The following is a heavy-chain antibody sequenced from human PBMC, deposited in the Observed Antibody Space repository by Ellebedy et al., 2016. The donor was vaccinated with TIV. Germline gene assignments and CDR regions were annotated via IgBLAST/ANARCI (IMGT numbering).Heavy chain of an antibody. CDR3: AKGPTTRYYYMDV. CDR2: ISGSGDST. Sequence: GESLKISCASSGFTVSSYAMSWVRQAPGKGLEWVSAISGSGDSTYYADSVKGRFTISRDNSKNTLYLQMNSLRAEDTAVYYCAKGPTTRYYYMDVWGKGTTVTVSS. V-gene: IGHV3-23*01. J-gene: IGHJ6*03. CDR1: GFTVSSYA. D-gene: IGHD1-26*01.